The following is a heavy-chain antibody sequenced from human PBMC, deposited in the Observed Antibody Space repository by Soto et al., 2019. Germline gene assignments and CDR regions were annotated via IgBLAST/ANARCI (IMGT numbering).Heavy chain of an antibody. V-gene: IGHV1-8*01. J-gene: IGHJ6*03. D-gene: IGHD3-3*01. Sequence: ASVKVSCKASGYTFTSYDINWLRQATGQGLEWMGWMNPNSGNTGYAQKFQGRVTMTRNTSISTAYMELSSLRSEDTAVYYCARGHVLRFLDWDYYYYMDVWGKGTTVTVSS. CDR1: GYTFTSYD. CDR2: MNPNSGNT. CDR3: ARGHVLRFLDWDYYYYMDV.